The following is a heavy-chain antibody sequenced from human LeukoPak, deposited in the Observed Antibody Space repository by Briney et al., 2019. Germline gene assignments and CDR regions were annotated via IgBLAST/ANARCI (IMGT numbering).Heavy chain of an antibody. Sequence: PSETLSLTCSVSDDSITMYYWTWIRQPPGKGLEWIGYIYYSGSTNYNPSLKSRVTISVDTSKNQFSLKLSSVTAADTAVYYCARVGCSGGSCYSGAGSFDYWGQGTLVTVSS. J-gene: IGHJ4*02. CDR3: ARVGCSGGSCYSGAGSFDY. CDR2: IYYSGST. V-gene: IGHV4-59*01. D-gene: IGHD2-15*01. CDR1: DDSITMYY.